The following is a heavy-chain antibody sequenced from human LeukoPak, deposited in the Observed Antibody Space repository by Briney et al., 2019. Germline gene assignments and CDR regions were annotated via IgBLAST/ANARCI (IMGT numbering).Heavy chain of an antibody. J-gene: IGHJ4*02. CDR1: VYTFISYG. D-gene: IGHD2-15*01. CDR2: ISAYYGNT. CDR3: ARDTRMLGYCSGGSCYFRY. V-gene: IGHV1-18*01. Sequence: GASVNVSCQASVYTFISYGISWVRQAPGQGLAWMGWISAYYGNTNYAEKLQGRVTTTTDTSTSTAYMELRSLRSDDTAVYYCARDTRMLGYCSGGSCYFRYWGQGTLVTVSS.